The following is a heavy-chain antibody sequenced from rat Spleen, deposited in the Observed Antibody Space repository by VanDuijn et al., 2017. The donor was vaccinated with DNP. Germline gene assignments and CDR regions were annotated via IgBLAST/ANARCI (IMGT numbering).Heavy chain of an antibody. J-gene: IGHJ4*01. CDR3: ATQGLPMDHYAMDA. Sequence: EVKLVESGGGLVQPGRSLKLSCAASGFNFNDYWMGWVRQAPGKGLEWIGEINKDSRTIKYAPSLKDKFTVSRDNAQNTLYLQMSKVGSEDTAIYYCATQGLPMDHYAMDAWGQGTSVTVSS. CDR1: GFNFNDYW. D-gene: IGHD1-12*02. CDR2: INKDSRTI. V-gene: IGHV4-2*01.